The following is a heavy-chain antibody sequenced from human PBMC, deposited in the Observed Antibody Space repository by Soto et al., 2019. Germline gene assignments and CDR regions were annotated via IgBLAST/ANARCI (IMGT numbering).Heavy chain of an antibody. Sequence: GGSLRLSCAASGFTFSSYGMHWVRQAPGKGLEWVAVIWYDGSNKYYADSVKGRFTISRDNSKNTLYLQMNSLRAEDTAVYYCAREGIVVVPAAMPHYYYYGMDVWGQGTTVTVSS. J-gene: IGHJ6*02. D-gene: IGHD2-2*01. CDR1: GFTFSSYG. CDR2: IWYDGSNK. V-gene: IGHV3-33*01. CDR3: AREGIVVVPAAMPHYYYYGMDV.